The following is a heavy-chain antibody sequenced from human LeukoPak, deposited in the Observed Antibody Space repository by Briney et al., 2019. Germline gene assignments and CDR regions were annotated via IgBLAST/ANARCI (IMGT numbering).Heavy chain of an antibody. V-gene: IGHV3-23*01. J-gene: IGHJ6*02. CDR1: GFTFSSYA. CDR3: ARAMDV. Sequence: GGSLRLSCAASGFTFSSYAMSWVRQAPGKGLEWVSAINDRGGAKFYADSVKGRFTISRDNSKNTFYLQMNSLGVEDTAVYYCARAMDVWGQGTTVTVSS. CDR2: INDRGGAK.